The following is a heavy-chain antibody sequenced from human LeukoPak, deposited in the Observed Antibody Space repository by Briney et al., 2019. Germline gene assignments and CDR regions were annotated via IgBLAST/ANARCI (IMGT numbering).Heavy chain of an antibody. CDR1: GFTFSSYE. D-gene: IGHD6-19*01. CDR3: ARGGWYYAY. Sequence: GGSLRLSCAASGFTFSSYEMNWVRQAPGKGLEWVSYISSSGNTIYYADSVKGRFTISRDNAKNSLYLQMNSLRAEDTAVYYCARGGWYYAYWGQGTLVTVSS. CDR2: ISSSGNTI. J-gene: IGHJ4*02. V-gene: IGHV3-48*03.